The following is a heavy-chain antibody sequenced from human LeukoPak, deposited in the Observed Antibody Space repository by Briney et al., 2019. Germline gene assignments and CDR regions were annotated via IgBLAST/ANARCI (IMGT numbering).Heavy chain of an antibody. V-gene: IGHV3-30*02. D-gene: IGHD3-10*01. CDR2: IRYDGSNK. J-gene: IGHJ4*02. CDR3: ARTNTLDRGVIIVPLDY. Sequence: GGSLRLSCEASGFTLSSSGMHWVRQAPGKGLEWVAFIRYDGSNKYYADSVRGRFTISRDNSKNTLYLQMNSLRAEDTAVYYCARTNTLDRGVIIVPLDYWGQGTLVTVSS. CDR1: GFTLSSSG.